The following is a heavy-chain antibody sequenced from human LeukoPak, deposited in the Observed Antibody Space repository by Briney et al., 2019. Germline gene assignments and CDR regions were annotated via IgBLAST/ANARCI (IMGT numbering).Heavy chain of an antibody. J-gene: IGHJ3*02. D-gene: IGHD5-12*01. CDR1: GFTFSTYP. Sequence: GGSLRLSCAASGFTFSTYPISWVRQAPGKGLEWVSAISSVGTDTYYADSVKGRFTISRDNSKNTLYLQMNSLRAEDTAVYYCVKDSVRGYSGYGNDGFEIWGQGTMVTVSS. V-gene: IGHV3-23*01. CDR3: VKDSVRGYSGYGNDGFEI. CDR2: ISSVGTDT.